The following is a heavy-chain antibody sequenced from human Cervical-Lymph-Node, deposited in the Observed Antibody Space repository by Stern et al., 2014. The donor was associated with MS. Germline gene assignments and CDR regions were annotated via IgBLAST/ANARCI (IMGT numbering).Heavy chain of an antibody. J-gene: IGHJ4*02. D-gene: IGHD3-22*01. CDR2: IRNKANSYTK. Sequence: EVQLVESGGGLVQPGGSLRLSCAASGFTFSDHFMDWVRQAPGKGLEWVGRIRNKANSYTKEYVASVKGRFTISRDDSKNSLYLQMNSLKTEDTAVYYCARGPYDTNHQQLDCWGQGTLVTVSS. V-gene: IGHV3-72*01. CDR3: ARGPYDTNHQQLDC. CDR1: GFTFSDHF.